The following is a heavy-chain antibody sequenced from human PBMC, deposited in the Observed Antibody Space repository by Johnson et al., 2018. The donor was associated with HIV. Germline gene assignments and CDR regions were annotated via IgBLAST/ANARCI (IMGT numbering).Heavy chain of an antibody. CDR3: ARLDEIAAAGTGDAFDI. J-gene: IGHJ3*02. D-gene: IGHD6-13*01. Sequence: EVQLVESGGGVVQPGGSLRLSCAASGFTFSSYWMSWVRQAPGKGLEWVSGINWNGGSTGYADSVKGRFTISRDNAKNSLYLQMNSLRAEDTALYYCARLDEIAAAGTGDAFDIWGQGTMVTVSS. V-gene: IGHV3-20*04. CDR2: INWNGGST. CDR1: GFTFSSYW.